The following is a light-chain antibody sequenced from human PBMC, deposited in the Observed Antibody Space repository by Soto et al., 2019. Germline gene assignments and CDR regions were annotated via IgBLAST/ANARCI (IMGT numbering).Light chain of an antibody. CDR2: GAS. J-gene: IGKJ4*01. Sequence: EFGLTQSPGTLSLSPGERATLSCRASQSVGSNSLAWYQQKPGQAPRILIYGASTRATGIPDRFSGSGSGTDFPLTISRLEPEDFAVYYCQQYGSSPPLTFGGGTKVEIK. V-gene: IGKV3-20*01. CDR3: QQYGSSPPLT. CDR1: QSVGSNS.